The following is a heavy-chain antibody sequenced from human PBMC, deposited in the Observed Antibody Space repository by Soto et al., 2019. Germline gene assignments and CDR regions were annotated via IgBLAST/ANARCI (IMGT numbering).Heavy chain of an antibody. J-gene: IGHJ4*02. Sequence: LGTLSLTCAVYGGSFSGNYWSWIRQPPGKGLEWIGYIYYSGSTNYNPSLKSRVTISVDTSKNQFSLKLSSVTAADTAVYYCARGRHDRAAAGYYFDYWGQGTLVPVSS. CDR3: ARGRHDRAAAGYYFDY. V-gene: IGHV4-59*01. CDR1: GGSFSGNY. D-gene: IGHD2-2*01. CDR2: IYYSGST.